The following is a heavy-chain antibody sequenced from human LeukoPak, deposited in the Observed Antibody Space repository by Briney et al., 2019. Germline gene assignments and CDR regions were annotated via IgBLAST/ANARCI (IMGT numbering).Heavy chain of an antibody. Sequence: GASVTVSCKASGYTFTRYYMHWVRQAPGQGLEWMGIINPSGGSPSYAQKFQGRVTMTRDTSTSTVYMELSSLRFEDTAVYYCARGTPSGWYGTAYWGQGTLVTVSS. CDR3: ARGTPSGWYGTAY. D-gene: IGHD6-19*01. CDR2: INPSGGSP. J-gene: IGHJ4*02. V-gene: IGHV1-46*01. CDR1: GYTFTRYY.